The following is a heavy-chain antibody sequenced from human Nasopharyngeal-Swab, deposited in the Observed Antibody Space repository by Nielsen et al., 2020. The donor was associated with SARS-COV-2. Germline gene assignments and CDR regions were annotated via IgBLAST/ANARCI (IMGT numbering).Heavy chain of an antibody. J-gene: IGHJ4*02. CDR2: ISTKTGAP. Sequence: ASVKVSCKASGYTFTSNVLNWVRQAPGHGPEYIGWISTKTGAPTYAQTFTGRFVIPLDTSVSTTYLQISSLKADDTAVYYCARENQEYANIWIDYWGQGTQVTVSS. D-gene: IGHD1-1*01. V-gene: IGHV7-4-1*02. CDR1: GYTFTSNV. CDR3: ARENQEYANIWIDY.